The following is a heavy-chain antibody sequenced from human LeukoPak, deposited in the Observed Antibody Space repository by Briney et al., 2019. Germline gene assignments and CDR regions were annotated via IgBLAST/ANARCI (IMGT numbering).Heavy chain of an antibody. V-gene: IGHV1-24*01. Sequence: ASVKVSCKVSGYSLTELSMHWVRQAPEKGLEWMGGFDPEDGETIYAQKFQGRVTVTEHTSTHTAYMALSRLRSEDTAVYYCATLSLRYTSSWQPENWFDPWGEGTLVTVSP. CDR2: FDPEDGET. CDR3: ATLSLRYTSSWQPENWFDP. CDR1: GYSLTELS. J-gene: IGHJ5*02. D-gene: IGHD6-13*01.